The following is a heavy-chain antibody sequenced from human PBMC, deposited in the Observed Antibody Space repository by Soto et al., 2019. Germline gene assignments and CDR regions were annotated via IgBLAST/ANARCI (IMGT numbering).Heavy chain of an antibody. J-gene: IGHJ4*02. Sequence: GGSLRLSCAASRFTFSNYGMHWVRQTPGKGLEWVAVISYDGSNKYYADSVKDRFTISRDNSKNTLYLQMNSLRAEDTAVYYCVKGGYHYFDYWGQGTLVTVSS. CDR2: ISYDGSNK. V-gene: IGHV3-30*18. CDR3: VKGGYHYFDY. D-gene: IGHD5-12*01. CDR1: RFTFSNYG.